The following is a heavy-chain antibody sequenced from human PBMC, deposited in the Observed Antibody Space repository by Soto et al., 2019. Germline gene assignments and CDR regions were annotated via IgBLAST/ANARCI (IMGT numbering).Heavy chain of an antibody. CDR3: ARHLHDRNAFDI. CDR1: GYRITRYW. CDR2: IDPSDSYT. V-gene: IGHV5-10-1*01. Sequence: GESRKVSCKGSGYRITRYWMSWVRQMPGKGLEWMGRIDPSDSYTNYSPSFQGHVTISADKSISTAYLQWSSLKASDTAMYYCARHLHDRNAFDIWGQGTMVTVSS. J-gene: IGHJ3*02. D-gene: IGHD1-1*01.